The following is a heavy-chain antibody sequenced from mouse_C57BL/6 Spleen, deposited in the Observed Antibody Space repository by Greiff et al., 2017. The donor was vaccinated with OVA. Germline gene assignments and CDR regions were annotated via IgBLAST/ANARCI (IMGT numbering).Heavy chain of an antibody. V-gene: IGHV2-2*02. CDR2: IWSGGST. CDR3: ARKPVENYAMDD. Sequence: VMLVESGPGLVQPSQSLSITCTVSGFSLTSYGVHWVRQSPGKGLEWLGVIWSGGSTDYNADFISRLSISKDNSKSQVFFKMNSLQANDTAIYYCARKPVENYAMDDWGQGTSVTVSS. D-gene: IGHD1-1*01. J-gene: IGHJ4*01. CDR1: GFSLTSYG.